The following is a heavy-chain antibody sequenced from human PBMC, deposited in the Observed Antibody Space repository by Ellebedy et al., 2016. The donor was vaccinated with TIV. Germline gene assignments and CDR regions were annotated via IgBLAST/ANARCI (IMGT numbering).Heavy chain of an antibody. V-gene: IGHV1-8*02. CDR3: ARVGLYSSSSYYFDY. CDR2: MNPNSGNT. Sequence: ASVKVSXXASGYTFTSYGISWVRQAPGQGLEWMGWMNPNSGNTGYAQKFQGRVTMTRNTSISTAYMELSSLRSEDTAVYYCARVGLYSSSSYYFDYWGQGTLVTVSS. J-gene: IGHJ4*02. CDR1: GYTFTSYG. D-gene: IGHD6-6*01.